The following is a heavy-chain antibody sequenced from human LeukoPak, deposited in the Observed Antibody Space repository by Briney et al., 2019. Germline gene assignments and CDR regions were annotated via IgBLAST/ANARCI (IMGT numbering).Heavy chain of an antibody. V-gene: IGHV4-4*07. Sequence: SETLSLTCTVSGGSFSTYYWSWIRQPAGKGLEWLGRIYTSGNTHYNPSLKSRVTMSVDTSQNQFSLNLSSVTAADTAVYYCARFITIPGVAFDIWGQGTMVTVSS. CDR1: GGSFSTYY. D-gene: IGHD3-10*01. CDR3: ARFITIPGVAFDI. J-gene: IGHJ3*02. CDR2: IYTSGNT.